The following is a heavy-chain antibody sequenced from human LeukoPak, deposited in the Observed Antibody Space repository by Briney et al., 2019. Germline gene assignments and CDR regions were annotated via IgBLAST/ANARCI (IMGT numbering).Heavy chain of an antibody. J-gene: IGHJ4*02. CDR1: GFTFSSYW. Sequence: GGSLRLSCAASGFTFSSYWMSWVRQAPGKGLEWVANIKQDGSEKYYVDSVKGRFTISRDNAKNSLYLQMNSLRAEDTAVYYCARHYILTGYYYFDYWGQGTLVTVSS. CDR3: ARHYILTGYYYFDY. D-gene: IGHD3-9*01. V-gene: IGHV3-7*01. CDR2: IKQDGSEK.